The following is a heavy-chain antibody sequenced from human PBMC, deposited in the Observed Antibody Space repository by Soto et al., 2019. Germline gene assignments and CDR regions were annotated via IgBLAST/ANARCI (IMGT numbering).Heavy chain of an antibody. CDR2: IYYSGST. CDR3: ARDLRGAGFDSSGWWD. Sequence: SETLSLTXTVSGGSVSSGSYYGSWIRQPPGKGLEWIGYIYYSGSTNYNPSLKSRVTISVDTSKNQFSLKLSSVTAADTAVYYCARDLRGAGFDSSGWWDWGQGTLVTVS. D-gene: IGHD6-19*01. CDR1: GGSVSSGSYY. V-gene: IGHV4-61*01. J-gene: IGHJ4*02.